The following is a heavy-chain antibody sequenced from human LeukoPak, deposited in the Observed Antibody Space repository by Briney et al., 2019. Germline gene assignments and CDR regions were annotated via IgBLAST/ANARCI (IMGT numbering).Heavy chain of an antibody. V-gene: IGHV1-8*01. CDR2: MNPNSGNT. J-gene: IGHJ4*02. CDR1: GYTFTSYD. CDR3: ARGDKWLRTWRY. Sequence: ASVKVSCKASGYTFTSYDINWVRQATGQGLEWMGWMNPNSGNTGYAQKFQGRVTMTRNTSISTAYMELRRLRSEDTAVYYCARGDKWLRTWRYWGQGTLVTVSS. D-gene: IGHD5-12*01.